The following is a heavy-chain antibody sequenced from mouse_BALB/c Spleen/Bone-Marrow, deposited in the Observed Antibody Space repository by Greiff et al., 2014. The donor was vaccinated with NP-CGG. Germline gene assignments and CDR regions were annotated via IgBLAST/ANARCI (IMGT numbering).Heavy chain of an antibody. D-gene: IGHD1-2*01. CDR2: IWADGST. V-gene: IGHV2-9*02. CDR3: ARITTATGAMDY. J-gene: IGHJ4*01. Sequence: QVHVKQSGPGLVAPSQSLSITCTVSGLSLTNYGVHWVRQPPGKGLEWLGVIWADGSTNYNSALMSRLSISKDNSKSQVFFKMNSLQTDDTAMYYCARITTATGAMDYWGQGTSVTVSS. CDR1: GLSLTNYG.